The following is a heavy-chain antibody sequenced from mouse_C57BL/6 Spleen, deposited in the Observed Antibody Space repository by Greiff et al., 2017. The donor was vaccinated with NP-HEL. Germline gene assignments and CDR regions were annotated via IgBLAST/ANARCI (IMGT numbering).Heavy chain of an antibody. CDR1: GFTFSDYG. V-gene: IGHV5-17*01. CDR3: ARGYYGNGAWFAY. J-gene: IGHJ3*01. D-gene: IGHD2-1*01. Sequence: EVKLMESGGGLVKPGGSLKLSCAASGFTFSDYGMHWVRQAPEKGLEWVAYISSGSSTIYYADTVKGRFTISRDNAKNTLFLQMTSLRSEDTAMYYYARGYYGNGAWFAYWGQGTLVTVSA. CDR2: ISSGSSTI.